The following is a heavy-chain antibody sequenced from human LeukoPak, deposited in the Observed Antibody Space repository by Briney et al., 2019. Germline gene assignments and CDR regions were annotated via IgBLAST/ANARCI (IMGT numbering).Heavy chain of an antibody. CDR2: ISGSGSGT. CDR3: AKGYSNGWGNWLDP. J-gene: IGHJ5*02. CDR1: GFTFSSYA. V-gene: IGHV3-23*01. Sequence: GGSLRLSCLASGFTFSSYAMTWVRQAPGKGLEWVSGISGSGSGTYYADSVKGRFTISRDNSKNTLYLQLNSLRAEDTAVYYCAKGYSNGWGNWLDPWGQGTLFTVSS. D-gene: IGHD6-19*01.